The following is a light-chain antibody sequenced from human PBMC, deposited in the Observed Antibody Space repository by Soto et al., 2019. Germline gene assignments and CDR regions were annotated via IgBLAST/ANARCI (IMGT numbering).Light chain of an antibody. V-gene: IGKV1-9*01. CDR1: YDISSS. Sequence: DIQLTQSPSFLSASVEDRVTISCRASYDISSSLAWYQQEPGKPPKLLIYDSSTLQTGVPSRFTGSGSGRKFTRTISRLQFGDFATYFCQQLSHFPYTCGQGTKLEI. J-gene: IGKJ2*01. CDR3: QQLSHFPYT. CDR2: DSS.